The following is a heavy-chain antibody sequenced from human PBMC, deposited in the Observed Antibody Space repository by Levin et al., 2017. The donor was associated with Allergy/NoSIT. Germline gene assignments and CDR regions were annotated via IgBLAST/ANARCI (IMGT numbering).Heavy chain of an antibody. V-gene: IGHV4-39*01. CDR1: GGSISSSSYY. J-gene: IGHJ4*02. CDR2: IYYSGST. Sequence: SCTVSGGSISSSSYYWGWIRQPPGKGLEWIGSIYYSGSTYYNPSLKSRVTISVDTSKNQFSLKLSSVTAADTAVYYCARHSGSSWVDPFDYWGQGTLVTVSS. D-gene: IGHD6-13*01. CDR3: ARHSGSSWVDPFDY.